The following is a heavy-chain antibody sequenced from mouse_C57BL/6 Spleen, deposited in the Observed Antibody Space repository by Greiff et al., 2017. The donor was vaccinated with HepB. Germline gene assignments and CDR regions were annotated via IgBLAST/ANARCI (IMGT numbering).Heavy chain of an antibody. Sequence: EVKLVESEGGLVQPGSSMKLSCTASGFTFSDYYMAWVRQVPEKGLEWVANINYDGSSTYYLDSLKSRFIISRDNAQNILYLQMRSLKAEDTATYYCAREDYYGSSYGYIDVWGTGTTVTVSS. CDR3: AREDYYGSSYGYIDV. CDR2: INYDGSST. V-gene: IGHV5-16*01. J-gene: IGHJ1*03. CDR1: GFTFSDYY. D-gene: IGHD1-1*01.